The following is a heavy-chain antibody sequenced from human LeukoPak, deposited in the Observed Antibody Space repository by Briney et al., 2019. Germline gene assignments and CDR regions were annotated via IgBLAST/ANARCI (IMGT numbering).Heavy chain of an antibody. D-gene: IGHD2-2*01. CDR1: GYTFTSYD. CDR2: MNPNSGNT. CDR3: ARGSCGYCSSTSLSPYYYYGMDV. J-gene: IGHJ6*02. V-gene: IGHV1-8*01. Sequence: ASVKVSCKASGYTFTSYDINWMRQATGQGLEWLGWMNPNSGNTGYAQKFQGRVTMTRNTSISTAYMELSSLRSEDTAVYYCARGSCGYCSSTSLSPYYYYGMDVWGQGTTVTVSS.